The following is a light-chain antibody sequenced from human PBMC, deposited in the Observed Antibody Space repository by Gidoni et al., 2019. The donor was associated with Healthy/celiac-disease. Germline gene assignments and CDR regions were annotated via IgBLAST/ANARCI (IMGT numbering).Light chain of an antibody. J-gene: IGKJ3*01. CDR3: QQYGSSLFT. CDR1: QSVSSSY. Sequence: EIVLTQSPGPLSLSPGERATLSCRASQSVSSSYLAWYQQKPGQAPRLLIYGASSRATGIPDRFSGSGSGTDFTLTIGRLEPEDFAVYYCQQYGSSLFTCGPGTKVDIK. V-gene: IGKV3-20*01. CDR2: GAS.